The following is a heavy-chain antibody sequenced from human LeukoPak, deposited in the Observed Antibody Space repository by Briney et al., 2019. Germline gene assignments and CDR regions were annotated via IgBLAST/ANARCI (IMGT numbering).Heavy chain of an antibody. Sequence: ASVKVSCKASGYTFTSYDINWVRQATGQGLEWMGWMNPNSGNTGYAQKFQGRVTMTRNTSISTAYMELSSLRSEDTAVYYCARGPTPYYDFWSGYYYGYHFDYWGQGTLVTVSS. V-gene: IGHV1-8*01. J-gene: IGHJ4*02. CDR1: GYTFTSYD. CDR3: ARGPTPYYDFWSGYYYGYHFDY. CDR2: MNPNSGNT. D-gene: IGHD3-3*01.